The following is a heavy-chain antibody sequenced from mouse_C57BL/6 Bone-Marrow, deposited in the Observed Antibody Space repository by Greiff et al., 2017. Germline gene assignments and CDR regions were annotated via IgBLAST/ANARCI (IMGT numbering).Heavy chain of an antibody. J-gene: IGHJ2*01. D-gene: IGHD1-1*01. CDR3: ARSGNYDGSSPLDY. CDR2: IHPNSGST. V-gene: IGHV1-64*01. CDR1: GYTFTSYW. Sequence: QVQLQQPGAELVKPGASVKLSCKASGYTFTSYWMHWVKQRPGQGLEWIGMIHPNSGSTNYNEKFKSKATLTVDKSSSTAYMQLSSLTSEDSAVYYCARSGNYDGSSPLDYWGQGTTLTVAS.